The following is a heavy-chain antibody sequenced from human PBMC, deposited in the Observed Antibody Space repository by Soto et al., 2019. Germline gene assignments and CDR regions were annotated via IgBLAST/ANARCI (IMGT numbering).Heavy chain of an antibody. D-gene: IGHD5-18*01. Sequence: QVQLVESGGGVVQPGRSLRLSCAASGFTFSSYGMHWVRQAPGNGLEWVAVISYDGSNKYYADSVKGRFTISRDNSKNTLYLQMNSLRAEDTAVYYCAKEIADTAMETDFDYWGQGTLVTVSS. V-gene: IGHV3-30*18. CDR3: AKEIADTAMETDFDY. CDR1: GFTFSSYG. CDR2: ISYDGSNK. J-gene: IGHJ4*02.